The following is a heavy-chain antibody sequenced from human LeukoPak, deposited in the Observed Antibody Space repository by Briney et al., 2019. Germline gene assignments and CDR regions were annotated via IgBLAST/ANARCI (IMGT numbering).Heavy chain of an antibody. V-gene: IGHV1-69*13. D-gene: IGHD4-11*01. Sequence: SVKVSCKASGYTFTSYDINWVRQATGQGLEWMGGIIPIFGTANYAQKFQGRVTITADESTSTAYMELSSLRSEDTAVYYCARGVTTAQYGMDVWGQGTTVTVSS. CDR1: GYTFTSYD. J-gene: IGHJ6*02. CDR2: IIPIFGTA. CDR3: ARGVTTAQYGMDV.